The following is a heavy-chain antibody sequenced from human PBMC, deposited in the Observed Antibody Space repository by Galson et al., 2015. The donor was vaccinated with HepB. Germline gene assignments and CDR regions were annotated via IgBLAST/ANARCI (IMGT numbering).Heavy chain of an antibody. Sequence: SLRLSCAASGFTFSTYGVNWVRQTPGMGLKWISYISSTGTTIYYADSVKGRFTISRDNARNSLYLQMNSLRDEDTAVYYCARMYYDYWNAYFRGKHFDTWGRGTLVTVPS. D-gene: IGHD3-3*01. J-gene: IGHJ4*01. V-gene: IGHV3-48*02. CDR2: ISSTGTTI. CDR1: GFTFSTYG. CDR3: ARMYYDYWNAYFRGKHFDT.